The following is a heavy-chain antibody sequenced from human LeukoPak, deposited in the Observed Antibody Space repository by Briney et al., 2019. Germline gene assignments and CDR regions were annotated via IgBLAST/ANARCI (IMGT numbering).Heavy chain of an antibody. CDR2: ISSSSSTI. J-gene: IGHJ1*01. D-gene: IGHD6-13*01. CDR3: ARAGITTTGPLFQH. CDR1: GFTFSSYS. V-gene: IGHV3-48*01. Sequence: GGSLRLSYAASGFTFSSYSMNWVRQAPGKGLEWVSYISSSSSTIYYADSVKGRFTISRDNAKSSLYLQMNSLRAEDTAVYYCARAGITTTGPLFQHWGQGTLVTVSS.